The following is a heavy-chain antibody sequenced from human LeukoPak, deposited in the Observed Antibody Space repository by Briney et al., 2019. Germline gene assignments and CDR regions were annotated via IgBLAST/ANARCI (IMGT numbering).Heavy chain of an antibody. CDR2: ISSSSSTI. V-gene: IGHV3-48*04. CDR1: GFTFSSYG. D-gene: IGHD5-24*01. Sequence: PGGSLRLSCAASGFTFSSYGMHWVRQAPGKGLEWVSYISSSSSTIYYADSVKGRFTISRDNAKNSLYLQMNSLRAEDTAVYYCARDPSVVECYFDYWGQGTLVTVSS. J-gene: IGHJ4*02. CDR3: ARDPSVVECYFDY.